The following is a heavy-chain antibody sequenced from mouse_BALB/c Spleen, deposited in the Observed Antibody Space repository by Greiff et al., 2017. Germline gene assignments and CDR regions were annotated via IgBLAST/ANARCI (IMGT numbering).Heavy chain of an antibody. Sequence: EVHLVESGGGLVQPGGSRKLSCAASGFTFSSFGMHWVRQAPEKGLEWVAYISSGSSTIYYADTVKGRFTISRDNPKNTLFLQMTSLRSEDTAMYYCARGDYYGSSYRDAMDYWGQGTSVTVSS. J-gene: IGHJ4*01. CDR2: ISSGSSTI. CDR1: GFTFSSFG. D-gene: IGHD1-1*01. V-gene: IGHV5-17*02. CDR3: ARGDYYGSSYRDAMDY.